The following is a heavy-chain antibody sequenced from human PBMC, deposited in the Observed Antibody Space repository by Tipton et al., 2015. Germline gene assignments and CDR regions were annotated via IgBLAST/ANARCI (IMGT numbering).Heavy chain of an antibody. D-gene: IGHD6-25*01. CDR3: ARGTTRLRGYTSGRAVYSHGVDV. V-gene: IGHV3-74*01. J-gene: IGHJ6*02. CDR1: GFTFSGSW. CDR2: LNSGGSTT. Sequence: SLRLSCVASGFTFSGSWMHWVRQAPGKGLVWVSHLNSGGSTTDYADSVKGRFTISRDNAKNTLYLQMNSLRAGDTAVYYCARGTTRLRGYTSGRAVYSHGVDVWGQGTTVIVSS.